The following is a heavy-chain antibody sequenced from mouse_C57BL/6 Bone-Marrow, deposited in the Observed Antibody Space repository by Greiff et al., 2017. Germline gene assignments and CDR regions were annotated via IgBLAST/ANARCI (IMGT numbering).Heavy chain of an antibody. V-gene: IGHV1-81*01. CDR3: ARDGYSFLFDY. D-gene: IGHD2-3*01. CDR2: IYPRSGNT. Sequence: VQLKESGAELARPGASVKLSCKASGYTFTSYGISWVKQRTGQGLEWIGEIYPRSGNTYYNEKFKGKATLTADKSSSTAYMELRSLTSEDSAVYFCARDGYSFLFDYWGQGTTLTVSS. CDR1: GYTFTSYG. J-gene: IGHJ2*01.